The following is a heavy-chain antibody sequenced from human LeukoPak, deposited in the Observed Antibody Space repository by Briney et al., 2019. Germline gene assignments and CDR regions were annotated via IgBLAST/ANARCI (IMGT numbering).Heavy chain of an antibody. CDR3: AREILAPGKTLDY. J-gene: IGHJ4*02. Sequence: QPGGSLRLSCAASGFTFSSYGMHWVRQAPGKGLEWVAVISYDGSNKYYADSVKGRFTISRDNAKNTLYLQMNSLRAEDTAVYYCAREILAPGKTLDYWGQGALVTVSS. CDR1: GFTFSSYG. V-gene: IGHV3-30*03. CDR2: ISYDGSNK.